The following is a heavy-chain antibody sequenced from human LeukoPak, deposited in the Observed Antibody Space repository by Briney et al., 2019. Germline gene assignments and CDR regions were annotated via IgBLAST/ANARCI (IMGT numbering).Heavy chain of an antibody. D-gene: IGHD6-13*01. CDR2: IDYSGST. CDR3: ARKADTSRWYPFDY. J-gene: IGHJ4*02. Sequence: SETLSLTCTVSGGSISSHNWSWIRQPPGKGLEWIGYIDYSGSTNYNPSLKSRVTMSVDTSKNQFSLKLSSVTAADTALYYCARKADTSRWYPFDYWGQGTLVTVSS. V-gene: IGHV4-59*11. CDR1: GGSISSHN.